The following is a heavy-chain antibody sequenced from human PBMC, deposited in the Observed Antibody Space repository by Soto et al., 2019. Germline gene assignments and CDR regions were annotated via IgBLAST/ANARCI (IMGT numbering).Heavy chain of an antibody. Sequence: QVQLQESGPGLVKPSQTLSLTCTVSGGSISSGDYYWSWIRQPPGKGLEWIGYIYYSGSNYYNPSLKSRVTISVDTSKNQFSLKLSSVTAADTAVYYCARIDLRWSGYWYFDRWGRGTLVTVSS. CDR3: ARIDLRWSGYWYFDR. J-gene: IGHJ2*01. CDR1: GGSISSGDYY. V-gene: IGHV4-30-4*01. CDR2: IYYSGSN. D-gene: IGHD4-17*01.